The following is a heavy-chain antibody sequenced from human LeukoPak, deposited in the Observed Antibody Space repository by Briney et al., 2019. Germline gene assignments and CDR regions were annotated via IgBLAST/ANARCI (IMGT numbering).Heavy chain of an antibody. CDR2: ISTSSSYI. CDR1: GFTFSSYS. Sequence: GGSLRLSCAASGFTFSSYSMNWARQAPGKGLEWVSSISTSSSYIYYADSVKGRFTISRDNAKNSLYLQMNSLRAEDTTVYYCAREGYGDYYYYYGMDVWGQGTTVTVSS. V-gene: IGHV3-21*01. CDR3: AREGYGDYYYYYGMDV. J-gene: IGHJ6*02. D-gene: IGHD4-17*01.